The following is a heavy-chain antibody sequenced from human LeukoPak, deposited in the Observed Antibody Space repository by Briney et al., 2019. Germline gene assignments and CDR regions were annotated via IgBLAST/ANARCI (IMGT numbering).Heavy chain of an antibody. CDR2: IWHDGSYE. Sequence: GGSLRLSCETSGFSFSHYAMHWVRQAPGKGLEWLAVIWHDGSYEQYADPVGGRFTVSRDNLKSTVYLQMNSLTADDTATYFCAKVGYGDLDHWGQGVLVPVSS. CDR1: GFSFSHYA. D-gene: IGHD4-17*01. CDR3: AKVGYGDLDH. V-gene: IGHV3-33*06. J-gene: IGHJ4*02.